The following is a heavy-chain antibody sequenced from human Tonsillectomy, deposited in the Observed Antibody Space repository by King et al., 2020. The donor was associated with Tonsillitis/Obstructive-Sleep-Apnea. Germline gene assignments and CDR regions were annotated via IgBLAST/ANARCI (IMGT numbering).Heavy chain of an antibody. CDR2: IIPIFGTA. D-gene: IGHD3-9*01. J-gene: IGHJ4*02. CDR3: ARVADYDILTGYYKNFDY. CDR1: GGTFSSYA. Sequence: AQLVQSGAEVKKPGSSVKVSCKASGGTFSSYAISWVRQAPGQGLEWMGGIIPIFGTANYAQKFQGRVTITADESTSTAYMELSSLRSEDTAVYYCARVADYDILTGYYKNFDYWGQGTLVTVSS. V-gene: IGHV1-69*01.